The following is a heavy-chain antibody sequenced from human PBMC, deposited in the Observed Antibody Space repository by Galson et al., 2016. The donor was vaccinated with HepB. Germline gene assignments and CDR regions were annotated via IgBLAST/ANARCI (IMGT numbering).Heavy chain of an antibody. CDR3: ARMEVPAATSPRGFWYFDL. CDR1: GDSISISSYY. J-gene: IGHJ2*01. CDR2: IHNNGAT. V-gene: IGHV4-39*07. Sequence: SETLSLTCSVSGDSISISSYYWGWIRQPPGQGLEWIGTIHNNGATHYNPTLKSRVTISVDTSQNQFSLKLTSVTAADTAVYYCARMEVPAATSPRGFWYFDLWGRGTLVTVSS. D-gene: IGHD6-25*01.